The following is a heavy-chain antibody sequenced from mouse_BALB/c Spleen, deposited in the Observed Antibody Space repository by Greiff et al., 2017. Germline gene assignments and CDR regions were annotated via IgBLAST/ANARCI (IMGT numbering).Heavy chain of an antibody. CDR2: INPSSGYT. D-gene: IGHD2-1*01. Sequence: VQLQESAAELARPGASVKMSCKASGYTFTSYTMHWVKQRPGQGLEWIGYINPSSGYTEYNQKFKDKTTLTADKSSSTAYMQLSSLTSEDSAVYYCARGGILAYGNYGDFDYWGQGTTLTVSS. CDR3: ARGGILAYGNYGDFDY. CDR1: GYTFTSYT. V-gene: IGHV1-4*02. J-gene: IGHJ2*01.